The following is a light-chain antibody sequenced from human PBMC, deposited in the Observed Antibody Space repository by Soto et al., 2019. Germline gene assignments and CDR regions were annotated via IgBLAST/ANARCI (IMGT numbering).Light chain of an antibody. J-gene: IGKJ3*01. Sequence: EIVMTQSPATLSVSPGERATLSCRASQSVSSNLAWYQQKPGQAPRLLIYGASTRATGIPARFSGSGSGTDVTLTVSSLQSEDFSVYYCQQYNNRPPFTFGPGTKVDFQ. V-gene: IGKV3-15*01. CDR3: QQYNNRPPFT. CDR2: GAS. CDR1: QSVSSN.